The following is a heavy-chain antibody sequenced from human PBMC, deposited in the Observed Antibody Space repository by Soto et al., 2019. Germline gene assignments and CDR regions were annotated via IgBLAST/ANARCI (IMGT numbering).Heavy chain of an antibody. CDR3: ASSWGYGTMVRGVPGV. CDR2: IHPNSGGT. CDR1: GYTFTGYY. Sequence: ASVKVSCKASGYTFTGYYMHWVRQAPGQGLEWMGWIHPNSGGTNYAQKFQGRVTMTRDTSISTSYMELSRLRSDDTAVYYCASSWGYGTMVRGVPGVWGQGTTVTVSS. D-gene: IGHD3-10*01. V-gene: IGHV1-2*02. J-gene: IGHJ6*02.